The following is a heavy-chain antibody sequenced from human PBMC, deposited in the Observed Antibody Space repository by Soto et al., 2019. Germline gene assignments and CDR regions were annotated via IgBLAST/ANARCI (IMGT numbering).Heavy chain of an antibody. V-gene: IGHV3-23*01. CDR1: GFTFGNYA. CDR2: VSGSGGST. CDR3: AKDRWDTTMTYYFDY. Sequence: GGSLRLSCAASGFTFGNYAMTWVRQAPGKGLEWVSGVSGSGGSTNYADAVKGRFTISRDNSKNTLYLQMNSLRAEDTAVYYCAKDRWDTTMTYYFDYWGQGA. J-gene: IGHJ4*02. D-gene: IGHD5-18*01.